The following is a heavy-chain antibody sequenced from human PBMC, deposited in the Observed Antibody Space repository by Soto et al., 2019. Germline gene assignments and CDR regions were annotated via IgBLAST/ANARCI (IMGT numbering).Heavy chain of an antibody. Sequence: ASVNVSCKSSGYIFNDYYIHWVRQSPGQGLEWMGWISADNGNTNYAQKLQGRVTMTTDTSTSTAYMELRSLRSDDTAVYYCARDVRESSGVLRFLEWLSPGGWFDPWGQGTLVTAPQ. D-gene: IGHD3-3*01. J-gene: IGHJ5*02. CDR1: GYIFNDYY. V-gene: IGHV1-18*04. CDR2: ISADNGNT. CDR3: ARDVRESSGVLRFLEWLSPGGWFDP.